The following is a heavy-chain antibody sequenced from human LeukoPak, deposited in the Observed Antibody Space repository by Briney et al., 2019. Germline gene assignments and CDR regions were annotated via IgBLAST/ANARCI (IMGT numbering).Heavy chain of an antibody. J-gene: IGHJ4*02. V-gene: IGHV4-39*02. Sequence: SETLSLTCTVSGGSISSSSYYWGWIRQPPGKGLEWIGSIYYSGSTYYNPSLKSRVTISVDTSKNQFSLKLSSVTAADTAVYYCARDNSDYDSSGYYYWGQGTLVTVSS. CDR3: ARDNSDYDSSGYYY. D-gene: IGHD3-22*01. CDR2: IYYSGST. CDR1: GGSISSSSYY.